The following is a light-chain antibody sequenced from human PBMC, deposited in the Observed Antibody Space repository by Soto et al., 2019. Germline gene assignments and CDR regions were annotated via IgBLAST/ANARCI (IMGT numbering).Light chain of an antibody. V-gene: IGKV3-11*01. CDR3: QQRGNWPLT. J-gene: IGKJ4*01. CDR2: DAS. Sequence: EIVLTQSPATLSLSPGERATLSCRASQSVSSYFACYQHKPGQAPRLLIYDASNRATGIPARFSGSGSGTDFTLTISSLEPEDFAVYYCQQRGNWPLTFGGGTKVEI. CDR1: QSVSSY.